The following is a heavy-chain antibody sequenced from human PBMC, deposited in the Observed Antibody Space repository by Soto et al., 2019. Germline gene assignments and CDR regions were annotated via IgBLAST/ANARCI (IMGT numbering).Heavy chain of an antibody. CDR1: GYSISSGYY. CDR3: ARVGPWVPYYSDSSPYTVENSFDP. V-gene: IGHV4-38-2*01. Sequence: PSETLSLTCAVSGYSISSGYYWGWLRQHPGKGLEWIGSIHHGGSTYYNPSLNSRVTLSIDMTNTPVSMILKSVTAADTAVYYCARVGPWVPYYSDSSPYTVENSFDPWGQGTPVTVSS. CDR2: IHHGGST. D-gene: IGHD3-22*01. J-gene: IGHJ5*02.